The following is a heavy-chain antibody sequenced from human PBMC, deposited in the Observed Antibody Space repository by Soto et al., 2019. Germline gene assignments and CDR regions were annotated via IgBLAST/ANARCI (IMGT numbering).Heavy chain of an antibody. CDR3: ARPHIASNYSYGMDV. V-gene: IGHV1-46*01. CDR2: INPSGTTT. Sequence: QVQLVQSGAEVKKPGASVKVSCKASGYTFTSYYMHWVRQAPGQGLEWMGIINPSGTTTDYAQKFEGRVTMTRDTSTSSFYIELSSLRSEATGVYCCARPHIASNYSYGMDVWGQGTKVTVSS. J-gene: IGHJ6*02. CDR1: GYTFTSYY. D-gene: IGHD2-2*01.